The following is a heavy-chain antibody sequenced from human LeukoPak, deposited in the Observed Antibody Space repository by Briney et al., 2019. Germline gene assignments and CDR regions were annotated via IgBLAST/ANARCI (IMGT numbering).Heavy chain of an antibody. D-gene: IGHD2-2*02. Sequence: SETLSLTCTVSGYSISSGYYWGWIRQPPGKGLEWIGSIYHSGSTYYNPSLKSRVTISVDTSKNQFSLKLSSVTAADTAVYYCARSTRGVPAAIHWAYYYYYMDVWGKGTTVTVSS. J-gene: IGHJ6*03. CDR1: GYSISSGYY. CDR2: IYHSGST. V-gene: IGHV4-38-2*02. CDR3: ARSTRGVPAAIHWAYYYYYMDV.